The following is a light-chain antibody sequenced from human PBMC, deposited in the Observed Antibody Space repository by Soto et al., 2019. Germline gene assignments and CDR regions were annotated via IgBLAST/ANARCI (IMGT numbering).Light chain of an antibody. J-gene: IGLJ2*01. CDR2: GNS. Sequence: QCVLTQPPSVSGAPGQRVTISCTGSSVDIGAGYDVHWYQQLPGTAPKLLIYGNSNRPSGVPDRFSGSKSGTSASLAITGLQAEDEADYYCQSYDSSLSGSKFGGGTKLTVL. CDR3: QSYDSSLSGSK. CDR1: SVDIGAGYD. V-gene: IGLV1-40*01.